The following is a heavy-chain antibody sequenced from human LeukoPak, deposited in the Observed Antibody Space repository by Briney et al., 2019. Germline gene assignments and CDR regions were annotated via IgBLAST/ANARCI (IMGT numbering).Heavy chain of an antibody. CDR1: GFTFSDYA. CDR2: ISYDGNYK. D-gene: IGHD2-15*01. V-gene: IGHV3-30-3*01. Sequence: GRSLRLSCAASGFTFSDYAMHWVRQAPGKGLEWVAVISYDGNYKYSADSMKGRFTVSRDNSKNMLYLQMNSLSPEDTAVYYCARDPLTDCSGGSCYSEGFDPWGQGTLVTVSS. CDR3: ARDPLTDCSGGSCYSEGFDP. J-gene: IGHJ5*02.